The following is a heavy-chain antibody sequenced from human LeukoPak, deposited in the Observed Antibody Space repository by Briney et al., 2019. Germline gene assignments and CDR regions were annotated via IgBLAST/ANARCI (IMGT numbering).Heavy chain of an antibody. D-gene: IGHD3-22*01. CDR3: AREIGDYYDSSGSYYFDY. V-gene: IGHV1-46*01. CDR1: GYTFTSYY. CDR2: INPSGGST. J-gene: IGHJ4*02. Sequence: GASVKVSCKASGYTFTSYYMHWVRQAPGQGLEWMGIINPSGGSTSYAQKFQGRVTMTRDTSTSTVYMELSSLRSEDTAVYYCAREIGDYYDSSGSYYFDYWGQGTLVTVSS.